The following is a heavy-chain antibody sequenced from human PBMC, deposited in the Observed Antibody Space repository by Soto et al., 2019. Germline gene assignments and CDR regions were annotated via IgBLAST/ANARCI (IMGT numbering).Heavy chain of an antibody. CDR1: GGSISSGGYY. CDR3: VREPWGFSGTWYDY. CDR2: IYYSGST. V-gene: IGHV4-31*03. Sequence: SETLSLTCTVSGGSISSGGYYWSWIRQHPGKGLEWIGYIYYSGSTYYNPSLKSRVTISVDTSKNQFSLKLSSVTAADTAVYYCVREPWGFSGTWYDYWGQGTLVTVSS. D-gene: IGHD6-13*01. J-gene: IGHJ4*02.